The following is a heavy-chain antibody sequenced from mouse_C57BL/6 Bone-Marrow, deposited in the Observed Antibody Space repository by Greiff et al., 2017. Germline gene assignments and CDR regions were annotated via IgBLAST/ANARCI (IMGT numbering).Heavy chain of an antibody. Sequence: VQLQQPGAELVMPGASVKLSCEASGYTFTSYWMHWVKQRPGQGLEWIGEIDPSDSYTNYNQKFKGKSTLTVDKSSSTAYMQLSSLTSEDSAVYYCAREAYYSKGGFAYWGQGTLVTVSA. CDR3: AREAYYSKGGFAY. D-gene: IGHD2-5*01. CDR2: IDPSDSYT. V-gene: IGHV1-69*01. J-gene: IGHJ3*01. CDR1: GYTFTSYW.